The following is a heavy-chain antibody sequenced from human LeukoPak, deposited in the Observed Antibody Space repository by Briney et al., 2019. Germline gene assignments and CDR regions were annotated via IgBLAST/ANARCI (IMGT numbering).Heavy chain of an antibody. D-gene: IGHD6-6*01. V-gene: IGHV1-69*05. CDR1: GGTFSSYA. CDR3: ASWMYSSSSLFDY. CDR2: IIPIFGTA. Sequence: GASVKVSCKASGGTFSSYAISWVRQAPGQGLEWMGGIIPIFGTANYAQKFQGRVTITTGESTSTAYMELSSLRSEDTAVYYCASWMYSSSSLFDYWGQGTLVTVSS. J-gene: IGHJ4*02.